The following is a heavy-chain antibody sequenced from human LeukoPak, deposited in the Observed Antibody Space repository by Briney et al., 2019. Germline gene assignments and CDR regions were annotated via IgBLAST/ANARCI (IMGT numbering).Heavy chain of an antibody. CDR1: GFTFSDYY. CDR2: ISSSGSTI. V-gene: IGHV3-11*04. CDR3: TPRQKTFDY. Sequence: GESLRLSCAASGFTFSDYYMSWIRQAPGKGLEWVSYISSSGSTIYYADSVRDRFTISRDTSKNMVFLQMNSLRVEDTAVYYCTPRQKTFDYWGQGTLVTVSS. J-gene: IGHJ4*02.